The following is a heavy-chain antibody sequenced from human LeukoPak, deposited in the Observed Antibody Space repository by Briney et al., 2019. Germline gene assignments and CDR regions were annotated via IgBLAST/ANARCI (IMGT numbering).Heavy chain of an antibody. V-gene: IGHV1-8*01. CDR3: ARGRKSGWYLYYYYGMDV. J-gene: IGHJ6*02. CDR2: MNPNSGNT. Sequence: ASVKVSCTASGYTFTSYDINWVRQATGQGLEWMGWMNPNSGNTGYAQKFQGRDTMTRNTSISTAYMELSSLRSEDTAVYYCARGRKSGWYLYYYYGMDVWGQGTTVTVSS. D-gene: IGHD6-19*01. CDR1: GYTFTSYD.